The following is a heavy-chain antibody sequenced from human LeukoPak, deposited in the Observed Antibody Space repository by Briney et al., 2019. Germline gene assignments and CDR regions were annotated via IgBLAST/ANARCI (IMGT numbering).Heavy chain of an antibody. CDR3: ARGVGQDAFDI. D-gene: IGHD1-26*01. J-gene: IGHJ3*02. Sequence: GGSLRLSCAASGFTVRNNYMSWVRQAPGKGLEWVSVIYSGGSTYYADSVKGRFTFSKDNSKNTLYLQMTNLRVEDTAVYYCARGVGQDAFDIWGQGTMVTVSS. CDR1: GFTVRNNY. CDR2: IYSGGST. V-gene: IGHV3-53*01.